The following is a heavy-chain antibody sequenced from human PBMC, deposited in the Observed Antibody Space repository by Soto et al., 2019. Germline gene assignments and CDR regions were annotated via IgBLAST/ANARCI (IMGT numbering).Heavy chain of an antibody. D-gene: IGHD5-12*01. CDR1: GFTFSGSA. Sequence: GGSLRLSCAASGFTFSGSAMHWVRQASGKGLEWVGRIRSKANSYATAYAASVKGRFTISRDDSKNTAYLQMNSLKTEDTAVYYCTRLPENLIVAADAFDIWGQGTMVTVSS. J-gene: IGHJ3*02. CDR2: IRSKANSYAT. V-gene: IGHV3-73*01. CDR3: TRLPENLIVAADAFDI.